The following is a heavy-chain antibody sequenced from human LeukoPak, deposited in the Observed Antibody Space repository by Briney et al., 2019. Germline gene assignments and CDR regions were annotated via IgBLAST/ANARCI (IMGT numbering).Heavy chain of an antibody. CDR2: IYSGGST. Sequence: GGSLRLSCAASGFTFSDYYMSWIRQAPGKGLEWVSVIYSGGSTYYADSVKGRFTISRHNSKNTLYLQMNSLRAEDTAVYYCARSLGYCSSTSCYYYYYYGMDVWGQGTTVTVSS. CDR1: GFTFSDYY. J-gene: IGHJ6*02. D-gene: IGHD2-2*01. V-gene: IGHV3-53*04. CDR3: ARSLGYCSSTSCYYYYYYGMDV.